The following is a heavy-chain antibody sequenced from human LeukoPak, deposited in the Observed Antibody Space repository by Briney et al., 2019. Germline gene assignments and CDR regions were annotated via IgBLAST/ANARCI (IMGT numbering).Heavy chain of an antibody. Sequence: GESLKISCKGSGYSFTSYWIGWVRQMPGKGLEWMGIIYPGDSDTRYSPSFQGQVTISADKSISTAYLQWSSLKASDTAMYYCARLIIVATMGRAFDIWGQGTMVTVSS. D-gene: IGHD5-12*01. CDR1: GYSFTSYW. V-gene: IGHV5-51*01. CDR3: ARLIIVATMGRAFDI. J-gene: IGHJ3*02. CDR2: IYPGDSDT.